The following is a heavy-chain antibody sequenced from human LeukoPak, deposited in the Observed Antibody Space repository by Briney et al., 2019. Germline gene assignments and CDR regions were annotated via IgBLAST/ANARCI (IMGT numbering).Heavy chain of an antibody. CDR2: IKPDGSLI. Sequence: PGGSLRLSCAASGFTFSSYWMTWVRQGPGKGLEWVANIKPDGSLIYYVDSVKGRFTISRDNAKNSLYLQMNSLRAEDTAVYYCAKWELYSGFYYIDNWGQGTLATVSS. D-gene: IGHD1-26*01. V-gene: IGHV3-7*01. J-gene: IGHJ4*02. CDR1: GFTFSSYW. CDR3: AKWELYSGFYYIDN.